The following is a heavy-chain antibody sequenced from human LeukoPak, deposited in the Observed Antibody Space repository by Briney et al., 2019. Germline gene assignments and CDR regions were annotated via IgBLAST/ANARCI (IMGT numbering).Heavy chain of an antibody. Sequence: PGGSLRLSCAASGFTFSSYAMNWVRQAPGKGLEWVSSISSSSSYIYYADSVKGRFTISRDNAKNSLYLQMNSLRAEDTAVYYCAREYTYGLSLDAFDIWGQGTMVTVSS. J-gene: IGHJ3*02. V-gene: IGHV3-21*01. CDR1: GFTFSSYA. CDR2: ISSSSSYI. CDR3: AREYTYGLSLDAFDI. D-gene: IGHD5-18*01.